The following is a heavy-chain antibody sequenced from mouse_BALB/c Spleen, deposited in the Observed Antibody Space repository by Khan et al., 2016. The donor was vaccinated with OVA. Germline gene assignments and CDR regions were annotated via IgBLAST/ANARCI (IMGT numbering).Heavy chain of an antibody. CDR2: INPSDGDT. Sequence: QVQLKQSGAELVKPGASVKLSCKASGYTFTSYYMYWVKQRPGQGLEWIGEINPSDGDTNFNEKFKSKATLTVDKSSSTVYMQLSSLTSEDSAVYYFTRSGYGTFAYWGKGTLVTVSA. J-gene: IGHJ3*01. D-gene: IGHD2-1*01. CDR3: TRSGYGTFAY. V-gene: IGHV1S81*02. CDR1: GYTFTSYY.